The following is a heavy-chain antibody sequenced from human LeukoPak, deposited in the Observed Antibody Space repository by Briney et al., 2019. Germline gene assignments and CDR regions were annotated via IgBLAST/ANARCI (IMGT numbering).Heavy chain of an antibody. J-gene: IGHJ5*02. V-gene: IGHV3-30*02. Sequence: GGSLRLSCAASGFTFSSYAMHWVRQAPGKGLEWVAFIRYDGSNKYYADSVKGRFTISRDNAKNSLYLQMNSLRAEDTAVYYCAVDCSGGSCYSVAFGDWFDPWGQGTLVTVSS. CDR3: AVDCSGGSCYSVAFGDWFDP. D-gene: IGHD2-15*01. CDR1: GFTFSSYA. CDR2: IRYDGSNK.